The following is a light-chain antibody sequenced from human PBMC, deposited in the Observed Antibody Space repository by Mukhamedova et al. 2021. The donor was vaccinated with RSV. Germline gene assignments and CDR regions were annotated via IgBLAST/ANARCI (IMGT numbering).Light chain of an antibody. CDR3: QQYITYWT. CDR2: KAS. Sequence: WYQRRVHGKAPKLLIYKASNLQSGVPSRFSGSGSGTEFTLTISSLQPDDFATYYCQQYITYWTFGQGTKVEIK. V-gene: IGKV1-5*03. J-gene: IGKJ1*01.